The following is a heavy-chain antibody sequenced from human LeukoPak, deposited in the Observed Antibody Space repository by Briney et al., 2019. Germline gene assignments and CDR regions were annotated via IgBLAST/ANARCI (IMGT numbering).Heavy chain of an antibody. J-gene: IGHJ4*02. Sequence: PGGSLRLSCAASGFTFSSYAMSWVRQAPGKGLEWVANIAQDGSATHYVDSVKGRFVISRDNAKDSLYLQMNSLRPEDTAFYHCARGGSDSAWFWVYWGQGTPVTVSS. D-gene: IGHD6-19*01. CDR2: IAQDGSAT. CDR1: GFTFSSYA. CDR3: ARGGSDSAWFWVY. V-gene: IGHV3-7*01.